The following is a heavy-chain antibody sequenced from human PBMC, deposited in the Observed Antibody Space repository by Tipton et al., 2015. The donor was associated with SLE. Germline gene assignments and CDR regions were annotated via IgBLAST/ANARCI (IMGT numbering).Heavy chain of an antibody. CDR1: GGSISSGSYY. J-gene: IGHJ3*02. D-gene: IGHD5-24*01. CDR2: IYTSGST. Sequence: TLSLTCTVSGGSISSGSYYWSWIRQPAGRGLEWIGYIYTSGSTNYNPSLKSRVTISLDTSKNQFSLRLSSVTAADTAVYYCARKVNGQRWLQWGAFDIWGQGTMVTVSS. CDR3: ARKVNGQRWLQWGAFDI. V-gene: IGHV4-61*09.